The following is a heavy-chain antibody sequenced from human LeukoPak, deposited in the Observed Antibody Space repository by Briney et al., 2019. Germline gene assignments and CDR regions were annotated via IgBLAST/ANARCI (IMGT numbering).Heavy chain of an antibody. Sequence: ASVKVSCKASGYIFTDYYMHWVRQAPGQGLEWMGWINPNSGGTNYAQKFQGRVTMTRDTSISTAYMELSRLRSDDTAVYYCAKNIRAWRLTQFDPWGQGTLVTVSS. CDR1: GYIFTDYY. D-gene: IGHD2/OR15-2a*01. CDR2: INPNSGGT. V-gene: IGHV1-2*02. CDR3: AKNIRAWRLTQFDP. J-gene: IGHJ5*02.